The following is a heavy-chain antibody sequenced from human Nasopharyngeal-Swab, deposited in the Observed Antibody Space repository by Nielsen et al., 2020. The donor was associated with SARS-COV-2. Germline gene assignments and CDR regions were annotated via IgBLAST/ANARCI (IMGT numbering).Heavy chain of an antibody. Sequence: GGSLRLSCAASGFTLSTYTMNWVRQAPGKGLEWVSSISGSSTYIWYADSVKGRFTISRDNAKNSLFLQMNNLRADDTAIYYCARTAAFCGGNCYSEYFQHWGQGTLVTVSS. CDR1: GFTLSTYT. D-gene: IGHD2-21*02. V-gene: IGHV3-21*01. CDR2: ISGSSTYI. CDR3: ARTAAFCGGNCYSEYFQH. J-gene: IGHJ1*01.